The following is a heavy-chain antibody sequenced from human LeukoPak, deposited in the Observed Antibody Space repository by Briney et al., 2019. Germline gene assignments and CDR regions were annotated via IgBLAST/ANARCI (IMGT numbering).Heavy chain of an antibody. V-gene: IGHV3-21*01. CDR2: ISSSSTYI. CDR3: ASQYTSSRIFDD. D-gene: IGHD6-13*01. Sequence: PGRSLRLSCAASGFTFSSYAMHWVRQAPGKGLEWVSSISSSSTYIYYADSVKGRFTVSRDNAKNSLYLQMNSLRAEDTAVYFCASQYTSSRIFDDWGQGTLVTVSS. CDR1: GFTFSSYA. J-gene: IGHJ4*02.